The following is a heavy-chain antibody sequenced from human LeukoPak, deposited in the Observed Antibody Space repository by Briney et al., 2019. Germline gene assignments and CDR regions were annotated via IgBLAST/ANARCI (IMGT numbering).Heavy chain of an antibody. CDR3: ARDRLSAAVAFDY. CDR1: GFTFDDYG. CDR2: INGNGGST. V-gene: IGHV3-20*04. Sequence: GGSLRLSWAASGFTFDDYGMSWGRQGPGKGLEWVSFINGNGGSTGYVDSVKGRFPISRDNAKNSLYLQMNSLRAKDTALYYCARDRLSAAVAFDYWGQGTLVTVSS. J-gene: IGHJ4*02. D-gene: IGHD4-23*01.